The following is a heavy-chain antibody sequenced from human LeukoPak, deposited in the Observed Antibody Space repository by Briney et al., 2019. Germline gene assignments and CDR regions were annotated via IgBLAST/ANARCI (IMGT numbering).Heavy chain of an antibody. V-gene: IGHV3-33*01. D-gene: IGHD7-27*01. CDR2: VWHDGSNR. CDR3: ARDLGYFDY. Sequence: GGSLRLSCTAPGFTFSSYAIHWIRQAPGKGLEWVALVWHDGSNRYYSEAVKGRFAISRDNSKNTVYLQINSLRAEDTAVYYCARDLGYFDYWGQGTLVTVSS. J-gene: IGHJ4*02. CDR1: GFTFSSYA.